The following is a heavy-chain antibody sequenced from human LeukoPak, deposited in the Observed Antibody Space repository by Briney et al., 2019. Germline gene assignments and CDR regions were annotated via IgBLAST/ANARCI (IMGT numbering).Heavy chain of an antibody. CDR2: IIPLFGTA. J-gene: IGHJ4*02. V-gene: IGHV1-69*13. Sequence: SVKVSCKASGGTFNNYAISWVRQAPGQGLEWMGGIIPLFGTANYAQKFLGRVIITADESTSTTHMYLSSLKSEDTAVYYCAREWVGYGSGSYYYYWGQGTLVTVSS. CDR3: AREWVGYGSGSYYYY. CDR1: GGTFNNYA. D-gene: IGHD3-10*01.